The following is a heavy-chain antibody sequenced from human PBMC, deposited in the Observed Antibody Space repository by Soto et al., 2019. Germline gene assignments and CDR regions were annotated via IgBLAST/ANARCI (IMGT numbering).Heavy chain of an antibody. Sequence: QVHRVQSGAEVKKPGASVKVSCQGSGYAFTTYGITWVRQAPGQGLEWMGWISAHNGNTNYAQKLQGRVTVTRDTSTSTAYMELRSLRYDDTAVYYCARGRYGDYWGQGARVTVSS. V-gene: IGHV1-18*01. D-gene: IGHD1-1*01. J-gene: IGHJ4*02. CDR3: ARGRYGDY. CDR2: ISAHNGNT. CDR1: GYAFTTYG.